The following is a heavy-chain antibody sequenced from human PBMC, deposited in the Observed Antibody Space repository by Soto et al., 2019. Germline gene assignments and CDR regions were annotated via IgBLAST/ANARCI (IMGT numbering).Heavy chain of an antibody. V-gene: IGHV4-59*12. CDR1: EGSIRGYY. D-gene: IGHD3-9*01. CDR3: ARKLEASIRHVEWFSYKWFDP. CDR2: FHYTGIS. Sequence: SETLSLTCTASEGSIRGYYWSWIRQPPGKGLEWIGYFHYTGISNYNSSLKSRVTMSLDTSKNRISLNVSSVTAADTALYFCARKLEASIRHVEWFSYKWFDPWGPGTLVTVSS. J-gene: IGHJ5*02.